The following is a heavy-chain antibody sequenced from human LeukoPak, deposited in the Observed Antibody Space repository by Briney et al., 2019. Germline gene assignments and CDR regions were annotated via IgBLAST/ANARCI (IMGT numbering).Heavy chain of an antibody. CDR1: GFTFSSYS. D-gene: IGHD3-22*01. Sequence: LTGGSLRLSCAASGFTFSSYSMNWVRQAPGKGLEWVSYISSSSSTIYYADSVKGRFTISRDNAKNSLYLQMNSLRAEDTAVYYCASIQRSVINYPGFDPWGQGTLVTVSS. V-gene: IGHV3-48*01. CDR3: ASIQRSVINYPGFDP. J-gene: IGHJ5*02. CDR2: ISSSSSTI.